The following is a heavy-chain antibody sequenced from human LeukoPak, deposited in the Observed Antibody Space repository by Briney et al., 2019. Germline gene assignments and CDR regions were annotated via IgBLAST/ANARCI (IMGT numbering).Heavy chain of an antibody. J-gene: IGHJ6*03. CDR2: IIPIFGTA. D-gene: IGHD3-10*01. CDR3: AREFPYYGSGSYYSSSYYYYYYYMDV. Sequence: ASVKVSCKASGGTFSSYAISWVRQAPGQGLEWMGGIIPIFGTANYAQKFQGRVTITADESTSTAYMELSSLRSEDTAVYYCAREFPYYGSGSYYSSSYYYYYYYMDVWGKGTTVTVSS. V-gene: IGHV1-69*13. CDR1: GGTFSSYA.